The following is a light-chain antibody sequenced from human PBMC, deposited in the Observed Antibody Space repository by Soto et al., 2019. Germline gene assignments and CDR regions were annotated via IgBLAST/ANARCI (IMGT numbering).Light chain of an antibody. Sequence: QSALTQPPSASGSPGQSVTISCTGTSSDVGAYKFVSWYQLHPGKAPKLMIYEVNVRPSGVPDRFSGSKSGNTASLTVSGLQVEDEADYYCSSYGGRSKLVFGGGTKLTVL. V-gene: IGLV2-8*01. J-gene: IGLJ2*01. CDR2: EVN. CDR3: SSYGGRSKLV. CDR1: SSDVGAYKF.